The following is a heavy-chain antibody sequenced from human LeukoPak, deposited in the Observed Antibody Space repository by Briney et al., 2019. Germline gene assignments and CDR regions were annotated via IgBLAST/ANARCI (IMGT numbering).Heavy chain of an antibody. CDR1: GFTFSSYW. CDR2: IKPDGSEE. V-gene: IGHV3-7*01. Sequence: PGGSLRLSCAASGFTFSSYWMSWVRQVSGKGLEWVANIKPDGSEEYYVDSVKGRFTISRDNAEKSLYLQMNSLRVEDTAVYYCTLVTRATVAVDYWGQGTLVTVSS. D-gene: IGHD4-11*01. J-gene: IGHJ4*02. CDR3: TLVTRATVAVDY.